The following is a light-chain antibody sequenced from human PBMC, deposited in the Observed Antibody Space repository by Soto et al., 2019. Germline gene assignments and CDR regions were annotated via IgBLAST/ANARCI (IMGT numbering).Light chain of an antibody. V-gene: IGLV3-9*01. Sequence: SYELTQPLSVSVALGQTARITCGGNNIGTNSVHWYQQKPGQAPDLVIYRGNNRPSGIPERFSGSNSGNTATLTISRAQAGDEADYSCQVWDSSTVVFGGGTKLTVL. CDR1: NIGTNS. CDR2: RGN. CDR3: QVWDSSTVV. J-gene: IGLJ2*01.